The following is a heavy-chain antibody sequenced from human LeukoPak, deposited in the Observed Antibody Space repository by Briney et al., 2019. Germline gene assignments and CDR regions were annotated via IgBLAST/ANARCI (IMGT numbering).Heavy chain of an antibody. V-gene: IGHV5-51*01. CDR2: VYPGNSDT. CDR3: AKRSGSRHIDN. D-gene: IGHD3-10*01. J-gene: IGHJ4*02. CDR1: GYTFTNYW. Sequence: GESLKISCKGSGYTFTNYWIGWVRQMPGKGLELMGIVYPGNSDTRYSPSFQGQVTISADKSISTAYLQWNTLKASDTAMYYCAKRSGSRHIDNWGQGTLVTVSS.